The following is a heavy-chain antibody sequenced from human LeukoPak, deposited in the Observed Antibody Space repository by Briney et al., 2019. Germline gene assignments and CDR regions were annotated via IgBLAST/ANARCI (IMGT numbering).Heavy chain of an antibody. CDR2: IIPILGIA. V-gene: IGHV1-69*04. CDR1: GGTFSSYA. J-gene: IGHJ4*02. D-gene: IGHD6-19*01. Sequence: GASVKVSCKASGGTFSSYAISWVRQAPGQGLEWMGRIIPILGIANYAQKFQGRVTITADKSTSTAYMELSSLRSEDTAVYYCARDGSGWYYFDYWGQGTLVTVSS. CDR3: ARDGSGWYYFDY.